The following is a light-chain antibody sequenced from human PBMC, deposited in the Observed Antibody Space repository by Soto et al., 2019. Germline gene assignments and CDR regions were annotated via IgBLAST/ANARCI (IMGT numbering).Light chain of an antibody. Sequence: DIQMTHSPSSLSASVGDRVTITFRASQSISSYLNWYQQKPGKAPKLLIYEASSLQSGVPSRFSGSGSGTDFTLTVSSLQPDDFATYYCQKSDTTPWKCGQGTKGDIK. J-gene: IGKJ1*01. V-gene: IGKV1-39*01. CDR3: QKSDTTPWK. CDR2: EAS. CDR1: QSISSY.